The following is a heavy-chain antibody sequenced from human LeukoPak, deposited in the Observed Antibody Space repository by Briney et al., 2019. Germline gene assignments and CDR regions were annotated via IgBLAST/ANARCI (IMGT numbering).Heavy chain of an antibody. CDR2: FDPGAGEI. CDR1: GDTLSELT. V-gene: IGHV1-24*01. Sequence: ASVKVSCKVSGDTLSELTMHWVRQAPGKGLEWMGGFDPGAGEILYAQQFQGRVTMTEDTSTDTAYMELTSLRSEDSGVYFCATGGIYSLLDYWGQGTLVTVSS. J-gene: IGHJ4*02. CDR3: ATGGIYSLLDY. D-gene: IGHD3-10*01.